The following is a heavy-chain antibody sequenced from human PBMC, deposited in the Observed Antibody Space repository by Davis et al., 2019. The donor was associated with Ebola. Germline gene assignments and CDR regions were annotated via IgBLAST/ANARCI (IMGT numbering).Heavy chain of an antibody. CDR1: GYTFTNYD. J-gene: IGHJ5*02. CDR3: ARGWIPPRGLGVLWFREGYNWFDP. Sequence: AASVKVSCKTSGYTFTNYDINWVRQATGQGLEWMGWMNPNSGNTGYAQDFQGRITMTRNISISTAYMELSSLRSEDTAVYYSARGWIPPRGLGVLWFREGYNWFDPWGQGTLVTVSS. V-gene: IGHV1-8*01. D-gene: IGHD3-10*01. CDR2: MNPNSGNT.